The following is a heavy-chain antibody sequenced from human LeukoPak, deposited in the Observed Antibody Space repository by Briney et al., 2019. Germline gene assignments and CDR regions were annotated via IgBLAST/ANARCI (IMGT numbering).Heavy chain of an antibody. Sequence: GGSLRLSCAASGFTFSSYGMHWVRQAPGKGLEWVSFIRYDGSNKYFADSVKGRFTISRDNSKNTLYLQMNSLRADDTAVYYCAKDPHPAYCGGDCYSHWGQVTLVTVSS. CDR3: AKDPHPAYCGGDCYSH. V-gene: IGHV3-30*02. CDR1: GFTFSSYG. J-gene: IGHJ4*02. D-gene: IGHD2-21*01. CDR2: IRYDGSNK.